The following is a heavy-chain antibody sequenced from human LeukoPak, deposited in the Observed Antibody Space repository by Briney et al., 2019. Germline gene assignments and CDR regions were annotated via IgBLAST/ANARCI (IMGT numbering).Heavy chain of an antibody. CDR1: GFTFTNSA. J-gene: IGHJ4*02. CDR3: AAGALHLGELSFFDY. D-gene: IGHD3-16*02. V-gene: IGHV1-58*01. Sequence: SVKVSFKASGFTFTNSAVQWVRQARGQRLEWIGWIVVGGGNTNYAQKFQERITFTRDMSTSTAYMELRGLRSEDTAVYYCAAGALHLGELSFFDYWGQGTLVTVSS. CDR2: IVVGGGNT.